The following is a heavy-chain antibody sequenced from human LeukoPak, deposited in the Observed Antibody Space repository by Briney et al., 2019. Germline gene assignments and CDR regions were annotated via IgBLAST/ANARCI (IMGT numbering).Heavy chain of an antibody. CDR1: GFTVSSYS. J-gene: IGHJ4*02. CDR2: ISSSSSTI. D-gene: IGHD6-6*01. CDR3: AREVLYSSSSLDCVY. Sequence: GGSLRLSCAASGFTVSSYSMNWVRQAPGKGLEWVSYISSSSSTIYYADSVKGRFTISRDNAKNSLYLQMNSLRAEDTAVYYCAREVLYSSSSLDCVYWGQGTLVTVSS. V-gene: IGHV3-48*01.